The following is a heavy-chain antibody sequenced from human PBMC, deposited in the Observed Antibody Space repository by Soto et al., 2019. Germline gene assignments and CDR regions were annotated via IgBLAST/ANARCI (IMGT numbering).Heavy chain of an antibody. J-gene: IGHJ4*02. CDR2: IYYTGST. V-gene: IGHV4-59*01. CDR1: GSSISPFY. D-gene: IGHD4-17*01. CDR3: TRVGGYYGDYPNFDY. Sequence: KPXGTLSLTCTVSGSSISPFYWSWIRQPPGKGLEWIGYIYYTGSTKYNPSLRSRVTLSLGTSRSQLSLKLSSVTAADTAVYYCTRVGGYYGDYPNFDYWGPGTLVTVSS.